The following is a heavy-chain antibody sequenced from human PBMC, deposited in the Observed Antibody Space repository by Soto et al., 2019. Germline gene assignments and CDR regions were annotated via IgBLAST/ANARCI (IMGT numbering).Heavy chain of an antibody. J-gene: IGHJ6*02. D-gene: IGHD3-10*01. CDR2: IYYSGST. CDR1: GGSASSYY. CDR3: ARGEKLGHYYYYGMDV. Sequence: SETLSLTCTVSGGSASSYYWSWIRQPPGKGLERIGYIYYSGSTNYNPSLKSRVTISVETSKNQFSLKLSSVTAADTAVYYCARGEKLGHYYYYGMDVWGQGTTVTVSS. V-gene: IGHV4-59*02.